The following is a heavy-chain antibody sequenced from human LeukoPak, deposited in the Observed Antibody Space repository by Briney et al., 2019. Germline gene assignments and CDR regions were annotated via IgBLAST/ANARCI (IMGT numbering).Heavy chain of an antibody. D-gene: IGHD3-10*01. CDR1: RFTFNRYW. CDR2: ISYDGSNK. J-gene: IGHJ6*04. Sequence: PGGSLRLSCAASRFTFNRYWMNWVRQAPGKGLEWVAVISYDGSNKYYADSVKGRFTISRDNSKNTLYLQMNSLRAEDTAVYYCAKDLGITMVREGMDVWGKGTTVAVSS. CDR3: AKDLGITMVREGMDV. V-gene: IGHV3-30*18.